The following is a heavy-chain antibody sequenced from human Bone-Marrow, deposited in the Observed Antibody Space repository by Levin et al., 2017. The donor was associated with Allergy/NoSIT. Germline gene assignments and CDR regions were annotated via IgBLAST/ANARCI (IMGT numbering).Heavy chain of an antibody. J-gene: IGHJ5*02. D-gene: IGHD2-15*01. Sequence: SETLSLTCTVSGGSISNSGHYWGWIRQPPGKGLEWIGSIYHSGTTYYNASLKSRVTISVDTSKNQFSLKLRSVTAADTAMYYCARSGGTDLDWFDPWGQGTLITVSS. CDR3: ARSGGTDLDWFDP. CDR1: GGSISNSGHY. CDR2: IYHSGTT. V-gene: IGHV4-39*01.